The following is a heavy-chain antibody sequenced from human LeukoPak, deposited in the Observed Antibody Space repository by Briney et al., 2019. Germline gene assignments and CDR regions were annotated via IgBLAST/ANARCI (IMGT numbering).Heavy chain of an antibody. CDR1: GFTFSSYS. V-gene: IGHV3-21*01. D-gene: IGHD5-12*01. Sequence: GGSLRLSCAASGFTFSSYSMNWVRQAPGKGLEWVSSISSSSSYIYYADSVKGRFTISRDNAKNSLYLQMNSLRAEDTAVYYCARDFGDTGYDRGWFDPWGQGTLVTVSS. J-gene: IGHJ5*02. CDR2: ISSSSSYI. CDR3: ARDFGDTGYDRGWFDP.